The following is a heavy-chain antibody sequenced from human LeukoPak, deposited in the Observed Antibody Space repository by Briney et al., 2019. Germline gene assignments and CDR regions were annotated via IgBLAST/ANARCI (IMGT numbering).Heavy chain of an antibody. CDR2: FDPEDGET. V-gene: IGHV1-24*01. Sequence: ASVKVSCKVSGYTLTELSMHWVRQAPGKGLEWMGGFDPEDGETIYAQKFQGRATMTEDTSTDTAYMELSSLRSEDTAVYYCATLLLWFGTAPGYFDYWGQGTLVTVSS. D-gene: IGHD3-10*01. CDR1: GYTLTELS. CDR3: ATLLLWFGTAPGYFDY. J-gene: IGHJ4*02.